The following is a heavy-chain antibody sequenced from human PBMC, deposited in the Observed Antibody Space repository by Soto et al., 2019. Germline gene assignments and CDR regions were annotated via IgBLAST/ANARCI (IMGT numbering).Heavy chain of an antibody. CDR3: ARGIAARTPPDN. J-gene: IGHJ4*02. CDR2: ISSSSSYI. D-gene: IGHD6-6*01. CDR1: GFSFSVYT. Sequence: LRLSCAASGFSFSVYTMNWVRQAPGKGLEWVSSISSSSSYIYYADSLKGRFTISRDNAKNSVYLQMNSLRAEDTAVYYCARGIAARTPPDNWGQGTLVTVSS. V-gene: IGHV3-21*01.